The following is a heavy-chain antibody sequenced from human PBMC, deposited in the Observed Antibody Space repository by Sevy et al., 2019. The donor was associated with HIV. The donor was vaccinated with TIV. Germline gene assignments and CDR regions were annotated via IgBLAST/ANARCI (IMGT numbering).Heavy chain of an antibody. CDR3: TNRGIVIITGFDY. J-gene: IGHJ4*02. Sequence: GGSLRLSCAASGVIFNSHAMSWVRQAPGKGLEWVSTISDSGGYTYYSDSVKGRFSISRDNSKNTVYLQMNSLRAEDTAVYYCTNRGIVIITGFDYWGQGTLVTVSS. D-gene: IGHD1-20*01. V-gene: IGHV3-23*01. CDR2: ISDSGGYT. CDR1: GVIFNSHA.